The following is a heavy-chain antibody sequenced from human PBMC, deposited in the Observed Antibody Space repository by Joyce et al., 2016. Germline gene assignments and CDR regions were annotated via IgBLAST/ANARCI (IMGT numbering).Heavy chain of an antibody. Sequence: QVQLQESCPGLVKASETLSLTCSVSGGSISPHYWSWLRQTPGKGLEWIGYMYDGGSTTYNPSLKSRLTMSVDTSKNQFSLRLTSVTPADTAVYYCARTRYYYMDVWGKGTTVIVSS. CDR2: MYDGGST. CDR3: ARTRYYYMDV. V-gene: IGHV4-59*11. D-gene: IGHD1-14*01. J-gene: IGHJ6*03. CDR1: GGSISPHY.